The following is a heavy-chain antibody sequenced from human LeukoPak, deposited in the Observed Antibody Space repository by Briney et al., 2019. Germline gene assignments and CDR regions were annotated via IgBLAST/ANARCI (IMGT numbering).Heavy chain of an antibody. V-gene: IGHV1-8*01. D-gene: IGHD6-13*01. CDR1: GYTFTSYD. CDR2: MNPNSGNT. Sequence: GASVKVSCKASGYTFTSYDINWVRQAPGQGLEWMGWMNPNSGNTDYAQKFQGRVTMTRNTSISTAYMELSSLRSEDTAVYYCARFSAAAGDYWGQGTLVTVSS. J-gene: IGHJ4*02. CDR3: ARFSAAAGDY.